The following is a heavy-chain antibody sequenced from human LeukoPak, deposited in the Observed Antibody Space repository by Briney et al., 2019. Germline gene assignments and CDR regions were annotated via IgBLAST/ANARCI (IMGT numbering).Heavy chain of an antibody. D-gene: IGHD6-13*01. CDR1: GFTFNSYA. CDR3: ARDLSEQLSPVWLDAFDI. Sequence: QPGRSLRLSCAASGFTFNSYAMHWVRQAPGKGLEWVALISFDGSNKYYADSVKGRFTISRDNSKNTLYLQMNSLRAEDTAVYYCARDLSEQLSPVWLDAFDIWGQGTMVTVSS. J-gene: IGHJ3*02. V-gene: IGHV3-30-3*01. CDR2: ISFDGSNK.